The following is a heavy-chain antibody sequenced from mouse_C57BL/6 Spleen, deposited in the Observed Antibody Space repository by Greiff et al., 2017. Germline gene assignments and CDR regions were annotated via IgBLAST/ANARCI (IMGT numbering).Heavy chain of an antibody. D-gene: IGHD2-4*01. V-gene: IGHV1-55*01. J-gene: IGHJ4*01. Sequence: QVQLQQPGAELVKPGASVKMSCKASGYTFTSYWITWVKQRPGQGLEWIGDIYPGSGSTNYNEKFKSKATLTVDTSSSTAYMQLSSLTSEYSAVYYCASPCDYDYDGYAMDYWGQGTSVTVSS. CDR3: ASPCDYDYDGYAMDY. CDR1: GYTFTSYW. CDR2: IYPGSGST.